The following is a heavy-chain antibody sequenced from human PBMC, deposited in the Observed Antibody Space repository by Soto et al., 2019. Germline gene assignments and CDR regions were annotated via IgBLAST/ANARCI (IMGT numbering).Heavy chain of an antibody. CDR3: ARARIIATFDY. J-gene: IGHJ4*02. CDR2: INVGNGIT. V-gene: IGHV1-3*01. CDR1: GYTFTSYA. Sequence: QVQLVQSGAEVKKPGASVKVSCKASGYTFTSYAMHWVRQAPGQRLEWMGWINVGNGITKYSQRFQGRVTITRDTSASTAYMELSSLRSEDTAVYYCARARIIATFDYWGQGTLVTVSS. D-gene: IGHD6-13*01.